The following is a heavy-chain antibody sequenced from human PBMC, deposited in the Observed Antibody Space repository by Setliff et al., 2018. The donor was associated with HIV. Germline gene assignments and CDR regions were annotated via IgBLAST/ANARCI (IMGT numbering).Heavy chain of an antibody. CDR3: ARYSTLTTNFDC. J-gene: IGHJ4*02. CDR2: IPHNGGT. CDR1: GYSIGSGSF. V-gene: IGHV4-38-2*01. Sequence: NPSETLSLTCAVSGYSIGSGSFWGWIRQPPGKGLEWIATIPHNGGTYYNPDPSLTGRVTISVDTSKNQFSLKLAFVTAADTAVYYCARYSTLTTNFDCWGQGTLVTVSS. D-gene: IGHD4-17*01.